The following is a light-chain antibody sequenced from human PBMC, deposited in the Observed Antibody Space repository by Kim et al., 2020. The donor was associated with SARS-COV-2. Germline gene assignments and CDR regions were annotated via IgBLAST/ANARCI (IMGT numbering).Light chain of an antibody. J-gene: IGLJ3*02. V-gene: IGLV2-23*01. CDR2: DGS. CDR3: CSYAGSSV. Sequence: SPGEEITLSFTATSSEVGSYNLVSWNQHHPGKAPKLIIYDGSKRPSGVSNRFSGSKSGNTASLTISGLQAEDEADYYCCSYAGSSVFGGGTQLTVL. CDR1: SSEVGSYNL.